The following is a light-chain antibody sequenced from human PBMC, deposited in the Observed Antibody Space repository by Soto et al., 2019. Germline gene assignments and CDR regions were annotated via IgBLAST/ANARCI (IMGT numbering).Light chain of an antibody. CDR1: SSDVGGYNY. Sequence: QSALTQPPSASGSPGQSVTISCTGTSSDVGGYNYVSWYQQHPGKVPKLMIYEVNKRASGVPDRFSGSKSGNTDSLTVSGLQAEDEADYYCSSYAGSNTDVVFGGGTQLTVL. CDR3: SSYAGSNTDVV. V-gene: IGLV2-8*01. CDR2: EVN. J-gene: IGLJ2*01.